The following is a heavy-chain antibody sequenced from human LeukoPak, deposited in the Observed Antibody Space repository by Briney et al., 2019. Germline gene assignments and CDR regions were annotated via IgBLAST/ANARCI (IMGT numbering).Heavy chain of an antibody. Sequence: GGSLRLSCAASGFTFSSYAMSWVRQAPGKGLEWVANIKRDGSDTSYVDSVKGRFTISRDNAKNSLYLQLNSLRAEDTAVYYCARDANYYDSRGENYFNCWGQGTLVTVSS. D-gene: IGHD3-22*01. CDR3: ARDANYYDSRGENYFNC. CDR2: IKRDGSDT. V-gene: IGHV3-7*01. CDR1: GFTFSSYA. J-gene: IGHJ4*02.